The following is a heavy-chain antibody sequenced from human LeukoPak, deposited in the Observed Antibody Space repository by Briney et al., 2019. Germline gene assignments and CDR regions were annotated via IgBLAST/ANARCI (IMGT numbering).Heavy chain of an antibody. CDR2: VDQDGSEK. CDR3: ARGWASSRRKAFDI. CDR1: GFTVSSNY. J-gene: IGHJ3*02. V-gene: IGHV3-7*03. D-gene: IGHD3-16*01. Sequence: QPGGSLRLSCAASGFTVSSNYMGWLRQAPGKGLEWVANVDQDGSEKYYVGSVKGRFTISRDNAKNSLYLQMNSLRVEDTAVYYCARGWASSRRKAFDIWGQGTIVTVSS.